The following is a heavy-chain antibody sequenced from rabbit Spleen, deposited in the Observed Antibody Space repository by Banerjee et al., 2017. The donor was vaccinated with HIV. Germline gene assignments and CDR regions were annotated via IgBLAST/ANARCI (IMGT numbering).Heavy chain of an antibody. V-gene: IGHV1S43*01. CDR2: IDPVFGIA. J-gene: IGHJ6*01. CDR1: GFDFRRYY. Sequence: QEQVKETGGGLVQPGGSLTLSCKASGFDFRRYYMNWVRQAPGKGLEWIGYIDPVFGIAVYASWVNGRFTISRSTSLNTVDLKMTSLTAADTATYFCARNLENYAGSSYLDLWGPGTLVTVS. CDR3: ARNLENYAGSSYLDL. D-gene: IGHD8-1*01.